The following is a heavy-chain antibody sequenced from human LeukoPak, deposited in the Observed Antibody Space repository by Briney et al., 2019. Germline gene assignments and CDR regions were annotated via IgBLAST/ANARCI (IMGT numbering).Heavy chain of an antibody. V-gene: IGHV4-39*01. J-gene: IGHJ3*02. D-gene: IGHD3-22*01. CDR3: ARLYYDSSGYYLTGDAFDI. CDR2: IYYSGST. Sequence: SETLSLTCTVSGGSISSSRYYWGWIRQPPGKGLEWIGSIYYSGSTYYNPSLKSRVTISVDTSKNQFSLKLSSVTAADTAVYYCARLYYDSSGYYLTGDAFDIWGQGTMVTVSS. CDR1: GGSISSSRYY.